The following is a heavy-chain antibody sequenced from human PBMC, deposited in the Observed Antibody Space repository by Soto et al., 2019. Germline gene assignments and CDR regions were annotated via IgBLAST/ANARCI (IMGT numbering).Heavy chain of an antibody. D-gene: IGHD6-13*01. Sequence: ASVKVSCKASGYTFTRSYMHSAREAPGQGLEWMGTINPSGGSRSYAEKFQGRVTMTRDTSTSTVYMELSSLRSEDTAVYYCASDEPSPRSSWYRGYYYYYGMDVWGQGTTVTSP. V-gene: IGHV1-46*01. CDR1: GYTFTRSY. J-gene: IGHJ6*02. CDR2: INPSGGSR. CDR3: ASDEPSPRSSWYRGYYYYYGMDV.